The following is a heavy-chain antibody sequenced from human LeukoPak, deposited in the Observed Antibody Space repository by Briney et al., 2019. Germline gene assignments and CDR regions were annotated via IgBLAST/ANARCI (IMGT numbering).Heavy chain of an antibody. CDR1: GFTFSSYS. J-gene: IGHJ6*02. D-gene: IGHD2-15*01. V-gene: IGHV3-21*01. CDR3: ARGGDIVVVVAATPAYYGMDV. Sequence: GGSLRLSCAASGFTFSSYSMNWVRQAPGKGLEWVSSISSSSSYIYYADSVKGRFTISRDNAKNSLYLQMNSLRAEDTAVYYCARGGDIVVVVAATPAYYGMDVWGQGTTVTVSS. CDR2: ISSSSSYI.